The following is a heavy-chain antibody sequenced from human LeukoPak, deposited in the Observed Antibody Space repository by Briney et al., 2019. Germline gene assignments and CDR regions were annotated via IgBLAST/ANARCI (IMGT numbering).Heavy chain of an antibody. D-gene: IGHD1-14*01. Sequence: GRSLRLSCAASGFNLDDYAMHWVRQAPGKGLDCVAVISYDGVNKYYADSVKGRFTVTRDNSKNMLYLQMNSLRAEDTALYYCARVHNTDPPFDHWGQGTLVTVSS. CDR3: ARVHNTDPPFDH. CDR2: ISYDGVNK. CDR1: GFNLDDYA. V-gene: IGHV3-30*04. J-gene: IGHJ4*02.